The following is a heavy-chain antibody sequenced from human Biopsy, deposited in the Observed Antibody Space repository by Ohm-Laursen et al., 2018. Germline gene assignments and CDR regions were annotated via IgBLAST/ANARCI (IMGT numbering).Heavy chain of an antibody. CDR2: IYPGGST. CDR3: ASVVLGPTNDAFDL. CDR1: GDSVTNYY. V-gene: IGHV4-4*07. D-gene: IGHD3-22*01. Sequence: GTLSLTCPVSGDSVTNYYWSWIRQPAGKGLEWIGRIYPGGSTNYNPSLKSRVTMSVDTSKKQLSLRLRSVTAADTAMYYCASVVLGPTNDAFDLWGQGTVVVVSS. J-gene: IGHJ3*01.